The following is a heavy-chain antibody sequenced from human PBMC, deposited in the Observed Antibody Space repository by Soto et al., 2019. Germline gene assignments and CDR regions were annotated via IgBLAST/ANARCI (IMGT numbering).Heavy chain of an antibody. CDR3: ARGWRTWFGEYNDY. CDR1: GGTFSSYA. Sequence: QVQLVQSGAEVKKPGSSVKVSCKTSGGTFSSYAISWVRPAPGQGLEWMGGIIPIFGTANYAQKFQGRVRITADEPTSTAYMEPSSRRSEDTAVYYCARGWRTWFGEYNDYWGQGTLVTVSS. J-gene: IGHJ4*02. CDR2: IIPIFGTA. V-gene: IGHV1-69*01. D-gene: IGHD3-10*01.